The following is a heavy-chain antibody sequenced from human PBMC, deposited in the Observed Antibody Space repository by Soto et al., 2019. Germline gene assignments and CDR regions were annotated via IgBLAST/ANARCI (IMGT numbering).Heavy chain of an antibody. Sequence: EVQLVESGGGLVQPGRSLRLSCAASGFTFDDYAMHWVRQAPGKGLEWVSGISWNSGSIGYADSVKGRFTISRDNAKNSLYLQMNSLRAEDTALYYCAKDAITMVRGVISYYGMDVWGQATTVTVSS. D-gene: IGHD3-10*01. CDR3: AKDAITMVRGVISYYGMDV. J-gene: IGHJ6*02. V-gene: IGHV3-9*01. CDR2: ISWNSGSI. CDR1: GFTFDDYA.